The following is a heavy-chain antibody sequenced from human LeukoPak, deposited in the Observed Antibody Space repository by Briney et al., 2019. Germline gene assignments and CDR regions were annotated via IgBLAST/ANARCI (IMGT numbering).Heavy chain of an antibody. D-gene: IGHD3-10*01. CDR1: GYTFTHYF. CDR2: IDAKSGAT. CDR3: ARFGILHTAL. J-gene: IGHJ4*02. V-gene: IGHV1-2*02. Sequence: RASVKLSCKASGYTFTHYFIHWVRHAPAQGLVWVGGIDAKSGATDYTQRFQGRVTMTRDTSITTAYTELSSVRSRDTAVYFWARFGILHTALWGQGTLVTVSP.